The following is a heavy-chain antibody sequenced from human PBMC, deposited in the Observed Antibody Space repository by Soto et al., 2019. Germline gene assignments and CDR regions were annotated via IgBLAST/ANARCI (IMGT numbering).Heavy chain of an antibody. D-gene: IGHD4-17*01. V-gene: IGHV4-31*03. CDR3: ARDILDYGDPYYFDY. CDR2: IYYSGST. CDR1: GGSISSGGYY. J-gene: IGHJ4*02. Sequence: SETLSLTCTVSGGSISSGGYYWSWIRQHPGKGLEWIGYIYYSGSTYYNPSLKSRVTISVDTSKNQFSLKLSSVTAADTAVYYCARDILDYGDPYYFDYWGQGTLVTVSS.